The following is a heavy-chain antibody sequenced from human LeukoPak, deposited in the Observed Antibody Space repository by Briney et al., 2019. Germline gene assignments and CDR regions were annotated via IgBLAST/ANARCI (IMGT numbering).Heavy chain of an antibody. CDR2: INHSGST. D-gene: IGHD4-17*01. CDR3: ARTRTVTPAWWYFAL. Sequence: PSETLSLTCAVSGGSFSGYYWSWIRQPPGKGLEWIGEINHSGSTNYNPSLKSRVTISVDTSKNQFSLKLSSVTAADTAVYYCARTRTVTPAWWYFALWGGGTLVTVSS. V-gene: IGHV4-34*01. J-gene: IGHJ2*01. CDR1: GGSFSGYY.